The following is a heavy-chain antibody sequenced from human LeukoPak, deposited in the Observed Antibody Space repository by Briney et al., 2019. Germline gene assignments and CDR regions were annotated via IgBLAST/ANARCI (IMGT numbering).Heavy chain of an antibody. D-gene: IGHD2-2*01. CDR2: ISGSGGST. V-gene: IGHV3-23*01. CDR1: GFTFSSYA. CDR3: AKDSLAQDIVVVPAAEFDY. J-gene: IGHJ4*02. Sequence: GGSLRLSCAASGFTFSSYAMSWVRQAPGKGLEWVSAISGSGGSTYYADSVKGRFTISRDNSKNTLYLQMNSLRAEDAAVYYCAKDSLAQDIVVVPAAEFDYWGQGTLVTVSS.